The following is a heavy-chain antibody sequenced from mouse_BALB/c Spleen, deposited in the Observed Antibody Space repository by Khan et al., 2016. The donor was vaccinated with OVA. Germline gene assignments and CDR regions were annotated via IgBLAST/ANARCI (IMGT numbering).Heavy chain of an antibody. J-gene: IGHJ3*01. CDR1: GFTFSTYG. CDR3: ERLAYYYNSEGFAY. D-gene: IGHD1-1*01. Sequence: EVELVESGGDLVKPGGSLNLSCAASGFTFSTYGMSWVRQTPDKRLEWVATISSGGSYTYYPDSVKGRFTISRDNAKHTLYLQMSSLKSEDTAMYYCERLAYYYNSEGFAYWGQGTLVTVSA. V-gene: IGHV5-6*01. CDR2: ISSGGSYT.